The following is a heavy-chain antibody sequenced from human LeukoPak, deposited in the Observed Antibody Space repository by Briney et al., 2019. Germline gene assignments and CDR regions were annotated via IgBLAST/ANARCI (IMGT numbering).Heavy chain of an antibody. Sequence: ASVKVSCKASGGTFSSYAISWMRQAPGQGLEWMGGIIPIFGTANYAQKFQGRVTITTDESTSTAYMELSSLRSEDTAVYYCASRGRSSGYYFDYWGQGTLVTVSS. CDR3: ASRGRSSGYYFDY. D-gene: IGHD3-22*01. CDR1: GGTFSSYA. J-gene: IGHJ4*02. V-gene: IGHV1-69*05. CDR2: IIPIFGTA.